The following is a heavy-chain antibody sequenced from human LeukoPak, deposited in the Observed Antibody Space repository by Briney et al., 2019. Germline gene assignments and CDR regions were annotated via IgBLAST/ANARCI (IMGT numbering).Heavy chain of an antibody. CDR2: TRNKANNYAT. D-gene: IGHD4-23*01. CDR3: TRWRSGTSD. J-gene: IGHJ4*02. Sequence: GGSLRLSCAASGFTVSSNYIDWVRQAPGEGLEWVGHTRNKANNYATEYAASVKGRFTISRDDSRNSVYLQMNSLKTEDTAVYYCTRWRSGTSDWGQGTLVTVSS. V-gene: IGHV3-72*01. CDR1: GFTVSSNY.